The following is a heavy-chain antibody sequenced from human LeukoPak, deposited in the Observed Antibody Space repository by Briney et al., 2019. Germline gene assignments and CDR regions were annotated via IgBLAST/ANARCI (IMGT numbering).Heavy chain of an antibody. Sequence: GGSLRLSCAASGFTFSSYWMSWVRQAPGKGLEWVANIKQDGSEKYYVDSVKGRFTISRDNAKNSLYLQMNSLRAEDTAVYYCAREGVSAAAHTYAFDIWGQGTMVTVSS. CDR1: GFTFSSYW. CDR2: IKQDGSEK. D-gene: IGHD6-13*01. J-gene: IGHJ3*02. CDR3: AREGVSAAAHTYAFDI. V-gene: IGHV3-7*01.